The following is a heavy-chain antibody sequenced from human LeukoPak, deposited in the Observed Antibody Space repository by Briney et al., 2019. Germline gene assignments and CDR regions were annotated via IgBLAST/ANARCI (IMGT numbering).Heavy chain of an antibody. CDR1: GFTVSNNY. V-gene: IGHV3-66*01. D-gene: IGHD6-13*01. J-gene: IGHJ6*02. Sequence: HPGGSLRLSCAASGFTVSNNYMSWVRQAPGKGLEWVSIIYSGNYIYYADSVKGRFTISRDNSKNTMYLQMNSLRAEDTAVYYCARDRGIAAVGGRGMDVWGQGTTVTVSS. CDR3: ARDRGIAAVGGRGMDV. CDR2: IYSGNYI.